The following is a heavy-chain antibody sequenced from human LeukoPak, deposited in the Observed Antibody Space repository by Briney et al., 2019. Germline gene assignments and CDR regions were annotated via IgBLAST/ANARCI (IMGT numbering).Heavy chain of an antibody. CDR3: ARGYDYVWGSYPSYFDY. V-gene: IGHV4-38-2*02. CDR1: GYSISSGYY. D-gene: IGHD3-16*02. CDR2: IYHSGST. Sequence: SETLSLTCTVSGYSISSGYYWGWIRQPPGKGLEWIGSIYHSGSTYYNPSLKSRVTISVDTSKNQFSLKLSSVTAADTAVYYCARGYDYVWGSYPSYFDYWGQGTLVTVSS. J-gene: IGHJ4*02.